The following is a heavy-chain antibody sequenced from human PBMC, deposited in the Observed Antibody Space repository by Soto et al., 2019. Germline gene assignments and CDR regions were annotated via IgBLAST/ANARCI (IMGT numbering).Heavy chain of an antibody. CDR3: ARVGSSGWSPDY. V-gene: IGHV4-59*11. Sequence: PSETLSLTCTVSGGSISGHYWIWIRQSPGKGLEWIGYIFYPGSTNYNPSLKSRVTLSVDTSKNQFSLRLSSVTAADTAVYYCARVGSSGWSPDYWGQGTLVTVSS. CDR2: IFYPGST. D-gene: IGHD6-19*01. J-gene: IGHJ4*02. CDR1: GGSISGHY.